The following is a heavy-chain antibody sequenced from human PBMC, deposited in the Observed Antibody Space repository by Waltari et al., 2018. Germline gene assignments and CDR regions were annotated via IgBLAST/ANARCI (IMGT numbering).Heavy chain of an antibody. CDR2: MGSDGTGT. D-gene: IGHD5-18*01. V-gene: IGHV3-74*01. Sequence: EVLLVESGGGLVQPGGSLRLSCAASGFNFSTYWMHWVRQAPGKGLLGVSRMGSDGTGTDYADSVKCRFTISRDNAKNTLFLQMDSLRAEDTAVYYCASGIQLSSWGGQGTLVSVSS. CDR1: GFNFSTYW. CDR3: ASGIQLSSW. J-gene: IGHJ4*02.